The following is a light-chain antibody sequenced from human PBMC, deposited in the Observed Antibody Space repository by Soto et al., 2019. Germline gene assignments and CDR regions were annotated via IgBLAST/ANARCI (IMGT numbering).Light chain of an antibody. CDR3: QQYDHPPYT. J-gene: IGKJ2*01. CDR1: HSISSY. CDR2: DAS. Sequence: DVQMTQSPSTLSASVGDRVTITCRASHSISSYLTWYQQKPGKAPKLLIYDASNLERGVPSRFSGSGSGTDFSLTVDSLQPEDTATYYCQQYDHPPYTFGQGTKLEIK. V-gene: IGKV1-33*01.